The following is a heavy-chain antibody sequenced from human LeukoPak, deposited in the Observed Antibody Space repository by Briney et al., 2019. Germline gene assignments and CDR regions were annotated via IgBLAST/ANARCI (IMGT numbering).Heavy chain of an antibody. CDR3: ARSLEWSDAFNI. CDR1: GDSVSNNNAA. D-gene: IGHD3-3*01. J-gene: IGHJ3*02. Sequence: SQTLSLTCAISGDSVSNNNAAWNWIRQSPSRGLEWLGRTYYRSKWYNDYAASVKSRITINPDTSKNQFSLKLSSVTAADTAVYYCARSLEWSDAFNIWGQGTMVTVAS. CDR2: TYYRSKWYN. V-gene: IGHV6-1*01.